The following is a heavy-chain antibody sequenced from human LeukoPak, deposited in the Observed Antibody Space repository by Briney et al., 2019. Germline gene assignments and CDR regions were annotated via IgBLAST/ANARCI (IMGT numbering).Heavy chain of an antibody. Sequence: ASVKVSCKASGGTFSSYAIRWVRQAPGQGLEWMGRIIPILGIANYAQKFQGRVTITADKSTSTAYMELSSLRSEDTAVYYCARSPSGYSYGPPDYWGQGTLVTVSS. CDR1: GGTFSSYA. CDR2: IIPILGIA. J-gene: IGHJ4*02. V-gene: IGHV1-69*04. CDR3: ARSPSGYSYGPPDY. D-gene: IGHD5-18*01.